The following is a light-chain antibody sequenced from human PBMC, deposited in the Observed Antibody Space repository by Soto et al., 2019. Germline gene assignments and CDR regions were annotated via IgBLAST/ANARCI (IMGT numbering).Light chain of an antibody. CDR2: DAS. J-gene: IGKJ1*01. V-gene: IGKV1-5*01. CDR3: QQYNSYSPPWT. Sequence: DIQMTQSPSTLSASVGDRVTITCRASQSISSWLAWYQQKPGKAPKLLIYDASSLESGVPSRFSGSGSGTEFTLTISGLQPDDFATYYCQQYNSYSPPWTFGQGTKVDIK. CDR1: QSISSW.